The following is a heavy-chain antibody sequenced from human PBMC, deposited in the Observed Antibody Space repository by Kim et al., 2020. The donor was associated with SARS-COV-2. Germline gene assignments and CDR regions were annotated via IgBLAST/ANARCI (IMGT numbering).Heavy chain of an antibody. CDR2: INPNSGVT. CDR3: ARDREPYCSGGTCYGMDV. Sequence: ASVKVSCRASGYTFIDKYMHWVRQAPGRGLEWLGRINPNSGVTGYAQQFKGRVTVTRDTSSGTAYMEITGLRFDDTAVYYCARDREPYCSGGTCYGMDVWGQGTAVTVSS. V-gene: IGHV1-2*06. CDR1: GYTFIDKY. J-gene: IGHJ6*02. D-gene: IGHD2-15*01.